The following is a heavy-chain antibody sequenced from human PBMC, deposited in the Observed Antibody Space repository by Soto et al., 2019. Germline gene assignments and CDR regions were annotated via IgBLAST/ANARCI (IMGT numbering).Heavy chain of an antibody. V-gene: IGHV4-4*02. CDR2: IYHSGST. J-gene: IGHJ4*02. CDR3: ARAAAGGYSAYEVFDY. CDR1: GGSISSSNW. Sequence: SETLSLTCAVSGGSISSSNWWSWVRQPPGKGLERIGEIYHSGSTNYNPSLKSRVTISVDKSKNQFSLKLSSVTAADTAVYYCARAAAGGYSAYEVFDYWGQGTLVTVSS. D-gene: IGHD5-12*01.